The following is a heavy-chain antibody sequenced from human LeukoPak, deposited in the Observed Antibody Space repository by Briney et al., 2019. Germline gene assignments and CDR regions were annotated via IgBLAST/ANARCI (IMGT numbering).Heavy chain of an antibody. D-gene: IGHD2-2*02. J-gene: IGHJ3*02. CDR1: GGTFSSYT. Sequence: SVKVSCKASGGTFSSYTISWVRQAPGQGLEWMGRIIPILGIANYAQNFQGRVTITADKSTSTAYMELSSLRSEDTAVYYCASRITEYCSSTSCYIGAFDIWGQGTMVTVSS. CDR2: IIPILGIA. CDR3: ASRITEYCSSTSCYIGAFDI. V-gene: IGHV1-69*02.